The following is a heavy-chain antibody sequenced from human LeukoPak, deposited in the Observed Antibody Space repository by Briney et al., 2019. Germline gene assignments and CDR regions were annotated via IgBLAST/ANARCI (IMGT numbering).Heavy chain of an antibody. J-gene: IGHJ6*02. V-gene: IGHV3-66*01. CDR1: GFTVSSNY. CDR3: ARDQAHYYGSGSYKFYYYYGMDV. Sequence: GGSLRLSCAASGFTVSSNYMSWVRQAPGKGLEWVSVIYSGGSTYYADPVKGRFTISRDNSKNTLYLQMNSLRAEDTAVYYCARDQAHYYGSGSYKFYYYYGMDVWGQGTTVTVSS. D-gene: IGHD3-10*01. CDR2: IYSGGST.